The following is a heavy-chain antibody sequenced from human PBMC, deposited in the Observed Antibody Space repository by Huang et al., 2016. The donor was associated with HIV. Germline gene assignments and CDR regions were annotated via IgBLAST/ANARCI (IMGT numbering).Heavy chain of an antibody. D-gene: IGHD3-9*01. Sequence: QVQLVQSGVEVKKPGASVKVSCKTSGYTFTHYGISWVRQAPGQGLEWMGWISGYNGNKHYLQNCQGRVTMTTDTSTTTAYMELRSLRSDDTAVYYCVRDKFYDINAYRDAFDIWGRGTMVIVS. J-gene: IGHJ3*02. V-gene: IGHV1-18*01. CDR1: GYTFTHYG. CDR3: VRDKFYDINAYRDAFDI. CDR2: ISGYNGNK.